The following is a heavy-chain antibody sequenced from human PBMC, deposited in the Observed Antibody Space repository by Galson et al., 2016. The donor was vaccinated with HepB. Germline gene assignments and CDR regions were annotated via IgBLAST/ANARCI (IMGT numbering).Heavy chain of an antibody. D-gene: IGHD1-7*01. V-gene: IGHV3-30*04. CDR1: GFTFSSYT. Sequence: SLRLSCAASGFTFSSYTMHWVRQAPGKGLEWMGALTYDGRKVHYAESTKGQSTISRDNSKNTLFLQMNSLRPEDTAVYYCAREPDTGTADYWGQGTRVTVSS. J-gene: IGHJ4*02. CDR2: LTYDGRKV. CDR3: AREPDTGTADY.